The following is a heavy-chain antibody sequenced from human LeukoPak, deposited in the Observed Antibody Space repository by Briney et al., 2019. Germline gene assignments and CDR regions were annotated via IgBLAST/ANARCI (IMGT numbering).Heavy chain of an antibody. V-gene: IGHV1-8*03. CDR1: GYTFTSYD. J-gene: IGHJ4*02. CDR3: ARGRAMRQQVPWDY. Sequence: GASVKVSCKASGYTFTSYDINWVRQATGQGLEWMGWMNPNSGNTDYAQKFQGRVTITRNTSINTAYMELSSLRSEDTAVYYCARGRAMRQQVPWDYWGQGTLVTVSS. D-gene: IGHD2-2*01. CDR2: MNPNSGNT.